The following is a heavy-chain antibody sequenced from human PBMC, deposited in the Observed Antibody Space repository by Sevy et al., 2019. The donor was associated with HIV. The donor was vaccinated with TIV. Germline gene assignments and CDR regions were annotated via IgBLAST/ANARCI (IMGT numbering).Heavy chain of an antibody. Sequence: GESLKISCAGSGFTFSDAAIHWVRQASGKGLEWLGRIRGKANNYATAYAASVNDRFSISRNDLKDTAYLQINSLRTEDAAMYYCSIYYDIRAFDSWGQGTQVTVSS. CDR3: SIYYDIRAFDS. D-gene: IGHD3-22*01. J-gene: IGHJ4*02. CDR2: IRGKANNYAT. V-gene: IGHV3-73*01. CDR1: GFTFSDAA.